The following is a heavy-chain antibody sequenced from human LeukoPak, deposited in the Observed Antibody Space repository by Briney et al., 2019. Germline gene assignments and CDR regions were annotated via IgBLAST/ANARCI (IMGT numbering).Heavy chain of an antibody. J-gene: IGHJ5*02. D-gene: IGHD3-22*01. CDR3: ARGPRGTMISFDP. CDR2: IYYSGST. Sequence: PSETLSLTCAVSGGSIISSSHYWGWIRQPPGKGLEWIGSIYYSGSTYYNPSLKSRVTISVDTSKNQFSLKLSSVTAADTAVYYCARGPRGTMISFDPWGQGTLVTVSS. V-gene: IGHV4-39*07. CDR1: GGSIISSSHY.